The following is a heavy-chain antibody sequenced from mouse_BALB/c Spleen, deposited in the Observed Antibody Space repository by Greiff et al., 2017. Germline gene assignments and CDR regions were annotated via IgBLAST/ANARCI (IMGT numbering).Heavy chain of an antibody. V-gene: IGHV1-9*01. CDR2: LLPGSGST. J-gene: IGHJ4*01. CDR3: ARRRGYGSYAMDY. Sequence: QVQLPPSGAELMKPGASVKISCQATGYPFSSYWIEWVKQRPGHGLEWIGELLPGSGSTNYNEKFTGKATFTADTSSNTAYMQLSSLTSEDSAVYYCARRRGYGSYAMDYGGQGTSGTVAA. D-gene: IGHD1-1*01. CDR1: GYPFSSYW.